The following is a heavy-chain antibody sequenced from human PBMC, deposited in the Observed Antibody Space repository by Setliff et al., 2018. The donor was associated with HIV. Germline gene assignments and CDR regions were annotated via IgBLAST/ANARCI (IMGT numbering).Heavy chain of an antibody. Sequence: SVKVSCKASGGILPNYAINWVRQAPGQGLEWLGRLIPVSDTPNFAQKFHGRVTFIADRSTDTAYMELTSLTSDDTAVYYCARDLGGNNPSFDYWGQGTLVTVSS. V-gene: IGHV1-69*06. J-gene: IGHJ4*02. CDR3: ARDLGGNNPSFDY. CDR2: LIPVSDTP. CDR1: GGILPNYA. D-gene: IGHD3-16*01.